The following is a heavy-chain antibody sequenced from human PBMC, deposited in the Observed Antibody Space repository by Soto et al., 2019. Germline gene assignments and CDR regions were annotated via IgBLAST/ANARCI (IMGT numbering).Heavy chain of an antibody. CDR3: AIRIAVAGYPYYYYYGMDA. V-gene: IGHV1-18*04. J-gene: IGHJ6*02. D-gene: IGHD6-19*01. CDR1: GYTFTSYG. CDR2: ISAYNGNT. Sequence: VASVKVSCKASGYTFTSYGISWVRQAPGQGLEWMGWISAYNGNTNYAQKLQGRVTMTTDTSTSTAYMELRSLRSDDTAVYYCAIRIAVAGYPYYYYYGMDAWGQGTTVTVSS.